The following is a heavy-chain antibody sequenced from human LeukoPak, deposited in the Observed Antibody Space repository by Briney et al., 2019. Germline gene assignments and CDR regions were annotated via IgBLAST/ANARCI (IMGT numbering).Heavy chain of an antibody. J-gene: IGHJ5*02. CDR1: GFTFSSYA. V-gene: IGHV3-23*01. CDR2: ISGSGGST. CDR3: ATSRGSGSYTGFDP. D-gene: IGHD3-10*01. Sequence: GGSLRLSCAASGFTFSSYAMSWVRQAPGKGLEWVSAISGSGGSTYYADSVKGRFTISRDNSKNTLYLQMNSLRAEDTAVYYCATSRGSGSYTGFDPWGQGTLVTVSS.